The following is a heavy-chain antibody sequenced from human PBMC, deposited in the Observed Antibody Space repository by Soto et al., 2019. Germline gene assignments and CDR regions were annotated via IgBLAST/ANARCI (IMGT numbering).Heavy chain of an antibody. J-gene: IGHJ4*02. CDR2: IIPVFRTS. D-gene: IGHD3-16*01. CDR3: AKDGSWDGGGGES. Sequence: QVQLVQSGAEVKKPGSSVKVSCSASGVTFSSYAFTWVRQAPGHGLEWMGNIIPVFRTSSYAQRFQGRLPMSAEEATNRVSMELSSLRSKDAAVYFFAKDGSWDGGGGESWGQGTRVIVSS. CDR1: GVTFSSYA. V-gene: IGHV1-69*18.